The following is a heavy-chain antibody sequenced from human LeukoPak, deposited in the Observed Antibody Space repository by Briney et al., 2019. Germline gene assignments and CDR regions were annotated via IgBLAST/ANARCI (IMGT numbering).Heavy chain of an antibody. V-gene: IGHV4-39*07. Sequence: PSETLSLTCTVSGGSISSSSYYWSWIRQPPGKGLEWIGEINHSGSTNYNPSLKSRVTISVDTSKNQFSLKLSSVTAADTAVYYCARGQWLDRDYYYYYYMDVWGKGTTVTVSS. D-gene: IGHD6-19*01. CDR3: ARGQWLDRDYYYYYYMDV. J-gene: IGHJ6*03. CDR2: INHSGST. CDR1: GGSISSSSYY.